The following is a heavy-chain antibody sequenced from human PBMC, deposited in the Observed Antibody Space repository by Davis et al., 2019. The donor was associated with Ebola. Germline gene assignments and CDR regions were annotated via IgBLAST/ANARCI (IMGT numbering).Heavy chain of an antibody. CDR3: ARTIAAGEWFEP. CDR1: GYTFTSYG. CDR2: ISAYNGNT. D-gene: IGHD6-25*01. Sequence: AASVKASCKASGYTFTSYGISWVRQPPGQGLEWMGWISAYNGNTNYAQKPQGRVTMSTDTSTSTAYMELRSLRSDDTAVYYCARTIAAGEWFEPWGQGTRVTVSS. J-gene: IGHJ5*02. V-gene: IGHV1-18*04.